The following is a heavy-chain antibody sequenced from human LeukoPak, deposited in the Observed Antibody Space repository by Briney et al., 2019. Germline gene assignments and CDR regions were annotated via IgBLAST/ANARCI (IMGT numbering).Heavy chain of an antibody. V-gene: IGHV4-59*01. J-gene: IGHJ4*02. CDR2: IYYSGST. Sequence: PSETLSLTCTVSGGSISSYYWSWIRQPPGKGLEWIGYIYYSGSTNYNPSLKSRVTISVDTSKNQFSLKLSSVTAADTAVYYCARVRQWQFDYWGQGTLVTVSS. CDR1: GGSISSYY. CDR3: ARVRQWQFDY. D-gene: IGHD6-19*01.